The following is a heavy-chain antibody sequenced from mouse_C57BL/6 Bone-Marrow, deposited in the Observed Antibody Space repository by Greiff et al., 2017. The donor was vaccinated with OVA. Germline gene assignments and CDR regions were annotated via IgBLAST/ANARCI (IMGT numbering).Heavy chain of an antibody. Sequence: QVQLQQSGAELVKPGASVKLSCKASGYAFSSYWMNWVQQRPGKGLEWIGQICPGDGDTNYNGTFKGKATLTAAKSTSAAYMQLNSLTSEDTAVDTGASLYYGNYRTVDYWGQGTTLTVSA. CDR1: GYAFSSYW. D-gene: IGHD2-1*01. CDR2: ICPGDGDT. V-gene: IGHV1-80*01. J-gene: IGHJ2*01. CDR3: ASLYYGNYRTVDY.